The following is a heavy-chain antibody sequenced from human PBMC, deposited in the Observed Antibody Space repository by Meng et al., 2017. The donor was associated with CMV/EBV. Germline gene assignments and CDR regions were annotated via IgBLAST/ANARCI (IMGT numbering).Heavy chain of an antibody. V-gene: IGHV4-34*01. CDR2: INHSGST. Sequence: SETLSLTCAVYGGSFSGYYWSWIRQPPGKGLEWIGEINHSGSTNYNPSLKRRVTISVDTSKNQFSLKLSSVTAADTAVYYCATTRSYYDFWSGPDAFDIWGQGTMVTVSS. CDR3: ATTRSYYDFWSGPDAFDI. D-gene: IGHD3-3*01. CDR1: GGSFSGYY. J-gene: IGHJ3*02.